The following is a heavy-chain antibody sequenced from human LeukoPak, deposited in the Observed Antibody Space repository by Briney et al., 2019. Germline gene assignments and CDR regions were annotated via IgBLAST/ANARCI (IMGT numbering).Heavy chain of an antibody. J-gene: IGHJ6*02. Sequence: GGSLRLSCAASGFTFSSYSMNWVRQAPGKGLEWVSSISSSSSYIYYADSVKGRFTISRDNAKNSLYLQMNSLRAEDTAVYYCARGANTIFGVVIGYYYGMDVWGQGTTVTVSS. D-gene: IGHD3-3*01. CDR3: ARGANTIFGVVIGYYYGMDV. CDR2: ISSSSSYI. V-gene: IGHV3-21*01. CDR1: GFTFSSYS.